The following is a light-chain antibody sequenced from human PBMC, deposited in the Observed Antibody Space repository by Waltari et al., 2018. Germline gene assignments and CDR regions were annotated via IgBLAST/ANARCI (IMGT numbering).Light chain of an antibody. J-gene: IGLJ1*01. CDR3: CSYAGSDTFHYV. CDR2: EIN. Sequence: HSALTQPASVSGSPGQSITISCTGSDNAVGRYKLVLWYQHHPGIARQLIIYEINKRPSGVSRRFVGSKSGNTASLTISGLQIEDEADYHCCSYAGSDTFHYVFGSGTQVTVL. V-gene: IGLV2-23*02. CDR1: DNAVGRYKL.